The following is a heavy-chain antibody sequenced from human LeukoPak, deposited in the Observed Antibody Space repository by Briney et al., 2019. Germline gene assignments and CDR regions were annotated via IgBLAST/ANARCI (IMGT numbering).Heavy chain of an antibody. CDR2: ISSSSSYI. Sequence: PGGSLRLSCAASGFTFSSYSMNWVRKAPGKGLEWVSSISSSSSYIYYADSVKGRFTISRDNAKNSLYLQMNSLRAEDTAVYYCARDTSYCYYYGMDVWGQGTTVTVSS. J-gene: IGHJ6*02. CDR3: ARDTSYCYYYGMDV. V-gene: IGHV3-21*01. CDR1: GFTFSSYS.